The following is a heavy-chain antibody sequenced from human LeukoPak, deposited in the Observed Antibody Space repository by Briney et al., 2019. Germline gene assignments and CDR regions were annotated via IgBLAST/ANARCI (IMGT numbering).Heavy chain of an antibody. J-gene: IGHJ6*02. Sequence: SETLSLTCAVYGGSFSGYYWSWIRQPPGKGLEWIGEINHSGSTNYNPSLKSRVTISVDTSKNQFSLKLSSVTAADTAVYYCARLVTATHYYYYGMDVWGQGTTVTVSS. D-gene: IGHD2-21*02. CDR1: GGSFSGYY. CDR2: INHSGST. V-gene: IGHV4-34*01. CDR3: ARLVTATHYYYYGMDV.